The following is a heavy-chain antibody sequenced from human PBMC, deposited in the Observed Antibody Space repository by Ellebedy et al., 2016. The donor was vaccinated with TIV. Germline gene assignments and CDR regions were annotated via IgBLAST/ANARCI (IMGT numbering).Heavy chain of an antibody. D-gene: IGHD3-16*01. CDR3: ARALFGGVTADY. J-gene: IGHJ4*02. Sequence: ASVKVSXXASGYTFSSYFMHWVRQAPGQGLEWMGIINPSGGSTSYAQKFQGRVTLTRDTSTSTVYMELSSLRSEDTTVYYCARALFGGVTADYWGQGTLVTVSS. V-gene: IGHV1-46*01. CDR1: GYTFSSYF. CDR2: INPSGGST.